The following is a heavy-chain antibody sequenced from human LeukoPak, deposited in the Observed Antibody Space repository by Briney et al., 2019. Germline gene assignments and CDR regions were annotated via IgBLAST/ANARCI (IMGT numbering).Heavy chain of an antibody. J-gene: IGHJ4*02. CDR3: EFDS. V-gene: IGHV3-30*03. Sequence: GGSLRLSCVASGYNLGTYGVHWVRQAPGKGLEWVALISYDGNAEYYAESVKGRFTISRDNAQDTLYLQMNSPRPEDTALCFGEFDSWGQGTLVTVSS. CDR2: ISYDGNAE. D-gene: IGHD3-10*01. CDR1: GYNLGTYG.